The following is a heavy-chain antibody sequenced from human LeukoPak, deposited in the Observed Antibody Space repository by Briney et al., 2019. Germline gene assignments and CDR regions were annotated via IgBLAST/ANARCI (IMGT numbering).Heavy chain of an antibody. J-gene: IGHJ4*02. CDR1: GYSFTSYW. V-gene: IGHV5-51*01. CDR2: ILPADSDT. Sequence: GEPLKISCKGSGYSFTSYWIGWVRPIPGKGMEWMGIILPADSDTRYSPSLQGQVTISADKSFSTAYLQWSSLKASDTAMYYCARLGDIVVVPAAGAFDYWGQGTLVTVSS. D-gene: IGHD2-2*01. CDR3: ARLGDIVVVPAAGAFDY.